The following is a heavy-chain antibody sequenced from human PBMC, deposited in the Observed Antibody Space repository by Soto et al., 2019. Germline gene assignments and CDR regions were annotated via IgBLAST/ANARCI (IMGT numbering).Heavy chain of an antibody. J-gene: IGHJ3*02. CDR3: AKDRPGYNWNWDAFDI. V-gene: IGHV3-23*01. CDR1: GFTFSSYA. CDR2: ISGSGGST. D-gene: IGHD1-7*01. Sequence: PGGSLRLSCAASGFTFSSYAMSWVRQAPGKGLEWVSAISGSGGSTYYADSVKGRFTISRDNSKNTLYLQMNSLRAEDTAVYYCAKDRPGYNWNWDAFDIWGQGTMVTVSS.